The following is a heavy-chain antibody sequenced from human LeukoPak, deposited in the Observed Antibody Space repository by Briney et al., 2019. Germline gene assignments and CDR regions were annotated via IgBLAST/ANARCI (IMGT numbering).Heavy chain of an antibody. Sequence: GESLQISCQGSGYSFTSYWIGWVRQMPGKGLEWMGIIYPGDSDTRYSPSFQGQVTISADKSISTAYLQWSSLKASDTAMYYCARLRRNYYYYYGMDVWGQGTTVTVSS. CDR3: ARLRRNYYYYYGMDV. CDR2: IYPGDSDT. CDR1: GYSFTSYW. V-gene: IGHV5-51*01. J-gene: IGHJ6*02.